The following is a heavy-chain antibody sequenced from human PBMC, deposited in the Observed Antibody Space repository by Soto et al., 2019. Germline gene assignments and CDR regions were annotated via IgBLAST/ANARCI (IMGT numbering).Heavy chain of an antibody. CDR2: IIPIFGTP. V-gene: IGHV1-69*01. CDR3: ARGWGEDSSDYFYAY. CDR1: GGTFSRLA. J-gene: IGHJ4*02. Sequence: QVQLVQSGAEVRKPGSSVKVSCNASGGTFSRLAISWVRQAPGQGLEWMGGIIPIFGTPNHAQKFQGRLTITADEATSTVHMELSSLRSEDTAIYYCARGWGEDSSDYFYAYWGQGTLVIVSS. D-gene: IGHD3-22*01.